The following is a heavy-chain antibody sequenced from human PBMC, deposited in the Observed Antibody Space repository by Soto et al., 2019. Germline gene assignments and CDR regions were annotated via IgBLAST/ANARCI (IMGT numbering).Heavy chain of an antibody. CDR1: GGSISSGDYY. V-gene: IGHV4-30-4*01. CDR2: IYYSGST. Sequence: LSLTCTVSGGSISSGDYYWSWIRQPPGKGLEWIGYIYYSGSTYYNPSLKSRVTISVDTSKNQFSLKLSSVTAADTAVYYCARERPRVGNWFDPWGQGTLVTVSS. D-gene: IGHD1-26*01. CDR3: ARERPRVGNWFDP. J-gene: IGHJ5*02.